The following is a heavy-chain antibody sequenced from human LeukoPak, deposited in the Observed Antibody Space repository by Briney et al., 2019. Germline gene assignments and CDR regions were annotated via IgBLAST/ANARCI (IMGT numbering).Heavy chain of an antibody. V-gene: IGHV1-18*01. J-gene: IGHJ6*02. CDR3: ARDLPLTYYDFWSGYYYYYYGMDV. CDR1: GYTFTSYG. Sequence: ASVKVSCKASGYTFTSYGISWVRQAPGQGLEWMGWVSAYNGNTNYAQKLQGRATMTTDTSTSTAYMELRSLRSDDTAVYYCARDLPLTYYDFWSGYYYYYYGMDVWGQGTTVTVSS. D-gene: IGHD3-3*01. CDR2: VSAYNGNT.